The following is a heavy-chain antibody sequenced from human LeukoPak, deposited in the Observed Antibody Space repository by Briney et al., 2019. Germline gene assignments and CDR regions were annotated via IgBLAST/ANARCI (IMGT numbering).Heavy chain of an antibody. V-gene: IGHV3-21*01. J-gene: IGHJ4*02. Sequence: PGGPLRLSCAASGFTFSSYSMNWVRQAPGKGLEWVSSISSSSSYIYYADSVKGRFTISRDNAKNSLYLQMNSLRAEDTAVYYCAREGTYYGDYVYFDYWGQGTLVTVSS. CDR2: ISSSSSYI. CDR1: GFTFSSYS. CDR3: AREGTYYGDYVYFDY. D-gene: IGHD4-17*01.